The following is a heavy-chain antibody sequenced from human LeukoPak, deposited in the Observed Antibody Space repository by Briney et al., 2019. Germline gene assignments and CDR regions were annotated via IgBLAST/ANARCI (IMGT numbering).Heavy chain of an antibody. Sequence: PSETLSLTCTVSGGSISSYYWSWIRQPPGKGLEWIGYIYYSGSTNYNPSLKSRVTISVDTSKNQFPLKLSSVTAADTAVYYCARSVQWLVVDYWGQGTLVTVSS. CDR3: ARSVQWLVVDY. CDR1: GGSISSYY. CDR2: IYYSGST. D-gene: IGHD6-19*01. V-gene: IGHV4-59*08. J-gene: IGHJ4*02.